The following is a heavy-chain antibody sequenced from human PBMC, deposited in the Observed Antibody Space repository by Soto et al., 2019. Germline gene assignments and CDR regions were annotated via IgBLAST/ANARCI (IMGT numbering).Heavy chain of an antibody. V-gene: IGHV3-23*01. Sequence: GGSLRLSCAASGFTFSSYAMSWVRQAPGKGLEWVSAISGSGGSTYYADSVKGRFTISRDNSKNTLYLQMNSLRAEDTAVYYCAKGVWGYDYLYLDYWGQGTLVTVSS. CDR2: ISGSGGST. D-gene: IGHD5-12*01. CDR3: AKGVWGYDYLYLDY. J-gene: IGHJ4*02. CDR1: GFTFSSYA.